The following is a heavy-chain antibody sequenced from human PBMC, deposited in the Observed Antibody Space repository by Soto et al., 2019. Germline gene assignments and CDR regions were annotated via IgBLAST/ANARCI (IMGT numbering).Heavy chain of an antibody. CDR3: AMENFGVVIAYYYYYGMDV. CDR2: IIPIFGTA. Sequence: SVKVSCKASGGTFSSYAISWVRQAPGQGLEWMGGIIPIFGTANYAQKFQGRVTITADKSTSTAYMELSSLRSEDTAVYYCAMENFGVVIAYYYYYGMDVWGQVTTVTVSS. V-gene: IGHV1-69*06. D-gene: IGHD3-3*01. CDR1: GGTFSSYA. J-gene: IGHJ6*02.